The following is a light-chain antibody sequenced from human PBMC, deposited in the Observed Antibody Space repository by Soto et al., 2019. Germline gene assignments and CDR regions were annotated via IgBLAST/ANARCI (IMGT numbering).Light chain of an antibody. CDR1: QTVRSSY. J-gene: IGKJ4*01. CDR3: QQYSSYPLT. Sequence: EIVLTQSPGTLSLSPGERATLSCRASQTVRSSYLAWYQQKPGQAPRLLIYDASSRATGIPDRFSGGGSGTDFTLTISRLEPEDFAVYYCQQYSSYPLTFGGGTKVDIK. V-gene: IGKV3-20*01. CDR2: DAS.